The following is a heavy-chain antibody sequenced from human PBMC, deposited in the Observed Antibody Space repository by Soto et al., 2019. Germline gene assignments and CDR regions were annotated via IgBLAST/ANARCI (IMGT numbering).Heavy chain of an antibody. V-gene: IGHV4-34*01. D-gene: IGHD2-15*01. CDR3: ARGKTYCSGGSCYEQYDY. J-gene: IGHJ4*02. CDR1: GGSFSGHS. CDR2: INHSGST. Sequence: SETLSLTCAVYGGSFSGHSWSWIRQPPGKGLEWIGEINHSGSTNDNPSLKSRVTISVDTSKNQFSLKLSSVTAADTAVYYCARGKTYCSGGSCYEQYDYWGQGTLVTVSS.